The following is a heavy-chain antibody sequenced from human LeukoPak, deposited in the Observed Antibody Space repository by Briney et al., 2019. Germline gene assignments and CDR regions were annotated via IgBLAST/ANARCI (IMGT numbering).Heavy chain of an antibody. V-gene: IGHV4-39*07. CDR1: GGSLTSNSYY. J-gene: IGHJ4*02. CDR2: IYYSGST. Sequence: SETPSLTCTVSGGSLTSNSYYWGWLRQPPGKDLEWIGSIYYSGSTYYNPSLKSRVTISADTSKNQFSLKLRSVTAADTAVYYCGRDSVEMGTIHSDYWGQGTLVTVSS. CDR3: GRDSVEMGTIHSDY. D-gene: IGHD5-24*01.